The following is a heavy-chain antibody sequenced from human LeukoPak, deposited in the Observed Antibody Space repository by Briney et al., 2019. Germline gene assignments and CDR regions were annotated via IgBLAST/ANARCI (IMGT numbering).Heavy chain of an antibody. D-gene: IGHD3-9*01. Sequence: PSETLSLTCTISGGSISSSSSYWGWIRQPPGKGLECIGSIYYSGRTYYNPSLKSRVTISVDTSKNQFSLKLSSVTAADTAVYYCARSTVLRYFALPHVGGQGTMVTVSS. V-gene: IGHV4-39*07. CDR2: IYYSGRT. CDR3: ARSTVLRYFALPHV. J-gene: IGHJ3*01. CDR1: GGSISSSSSY.